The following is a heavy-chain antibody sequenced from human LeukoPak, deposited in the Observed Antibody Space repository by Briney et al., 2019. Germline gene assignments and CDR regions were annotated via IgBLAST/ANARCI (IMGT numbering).Heavy chain of an antibody. CDR2: MNPNSDNT. CDR3: ARPYRNSPRGYFDY. Sequence: ASVKVSCKASGYTFTGYDINWVRQATGQGLEWMGWMNPNSDNTGYAQKFQGRVTMTRNTSISTAYMELSSLRSEDTAVYYCARPYRNSPRGYFDYWGQGTLVTVSS. D-gene: IGHD1-26*01. V-gene: IGHV1-8*01. J-gene: IGHJ4*02. CDR1: GYTFTGYD.